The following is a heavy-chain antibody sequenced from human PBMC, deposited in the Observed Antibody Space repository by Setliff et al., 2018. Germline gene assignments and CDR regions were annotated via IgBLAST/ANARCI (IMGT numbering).Heavy chain of an antibody. D-gene: IGHD3-10*01. CDR2: INPHGSEK. Sequence: ETLSLSCGASGFTYNNCWVSWVRQAPGKGLEWLASINPHGSEKYYADSVKGRFTISRDNAKNSLSLQMNNLRTEDTAVYYCFGAGTCSYWGQGTLVTVSS. J-gene: IGHJ4*02. V-gene: IGHV3-7*01. CDR3: FGAGTCSY. CDR1: GFTYNNCW.